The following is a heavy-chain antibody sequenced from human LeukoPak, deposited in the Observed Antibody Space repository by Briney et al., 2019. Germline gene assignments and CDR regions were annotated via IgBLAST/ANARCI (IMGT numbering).Heavy chain of an antibody. V-gene: IGHV1-69*05. CDR3: ARGAGYYGSGSFFDY. CDR2: IIPIFGTA. J-gene: IGHJ4*02. D-gene: IGHD3-10*01. CDR1: GGTFSSYA. Sequence: SVKVSCKACGGTFSSYAISWVRQAPGQGLEWMGRIIPIFGTANYAQKFQGRVTITTDESTSTAYMELSSLRSEDTAVYYCARGAGYYGSGSFFDYWGQGTLVTVSS.